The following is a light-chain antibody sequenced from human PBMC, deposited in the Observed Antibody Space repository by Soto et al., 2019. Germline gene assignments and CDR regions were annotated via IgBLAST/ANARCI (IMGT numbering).Light chain of an antibody. J-gene: IGKJ1*01. Sequence: DIQMTHSPSTLSASVGDIVTITCRASQSISSWLAWYQQKPGKAPKLLIYDASSLENGAPSRFSGSGSGTEFTLTIISLQPDDFATYYCQQYNSYWTFGQGTKVDIK. CDR3: QQYNSYWT. CDR1: QSISSW. V-gene: IGKV1-5*01. CDR2: DAS.